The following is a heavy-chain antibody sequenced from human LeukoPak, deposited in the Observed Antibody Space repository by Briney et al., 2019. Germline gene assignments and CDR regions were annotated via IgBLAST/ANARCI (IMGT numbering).Heavy chain of an antibody. V-gene: IGHV4-59*01. Sequence: PSETLSLTCTVPGGSISSYYWSWIRQPPGKGLEWIGYIYYSGSTSYNPSLKSQVTISVDTSKNQFSLKLSSVTAADTAVYYCARTPVGYCSSTSCRYYYYYMDVWGKGTTVTVSS. CDR3: ARTPVGYCSSTSCRYYYYYMDV. CDR2: IYYSGST. CDR1: GGSISSYY. J-gene: IGHJ6*03. D-gene: IGHD2-2*01.